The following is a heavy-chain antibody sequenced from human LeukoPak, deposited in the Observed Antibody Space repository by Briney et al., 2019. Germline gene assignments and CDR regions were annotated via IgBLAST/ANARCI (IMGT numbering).Heavy chain of an antibody. CDR3: ARGAYFSFDY. D-gene: IGHD2-8*01. CDR2: TYYRSKWYN. Sequence: SQTLSLTCDLSGDSVSSNSAAWNWIRQSPSRGLEWLGRTYYRSKWYNVYAASLKSRITIDPDTSKNQFSLQLNSVTPEDTAVYYCARGAYFSFDYWGQGTLVTVSS. J-gene: IGHJ4*02. CDR1: GDSVSSNSAA. V-gene: IGHV6-1*01.